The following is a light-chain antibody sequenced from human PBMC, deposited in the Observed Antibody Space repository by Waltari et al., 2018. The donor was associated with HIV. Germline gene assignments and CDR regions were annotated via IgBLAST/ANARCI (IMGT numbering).Light chain of an antibody. V-gene: IGLV2-23*02. CDR3: CTFSGRSSTWV. J-gene: IGLJ3*02. CDR2: DVT. Sequence: QSALTQPASVSGSPGQSITVSCTGDVETYDLVSWYQVHPGRAPKLIIHDVTKGPSGVSSPFSASKSGNTASLTISGLEAEDESLYYCCTFSGRSSTWVFGGGTQVTVL. CDR1: DVETYDL.